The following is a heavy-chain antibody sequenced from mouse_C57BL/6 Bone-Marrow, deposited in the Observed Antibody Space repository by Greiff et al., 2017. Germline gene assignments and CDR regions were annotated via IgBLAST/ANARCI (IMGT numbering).Heavy chain of an antibody. CDR1: GFTFSSYT. V-gene: IGHV5-9*01. Sequence: EVHLVESGGGLVKPGGSLKLSCAASGFTFSSYTMSWVRQTPEKRLEWVATISGGGGNTYYPDSVKGRFTISRDNAKNTLYRQMSSLRSEDTALYYCARHERLRPGAWFAYWGQGTLVTVSA. J-gene: IGHJ3*01. CDR3: ARHERLRPGAWFAY. CDR2: ISGGGGNT. D-gene: IGHD2-4*01.